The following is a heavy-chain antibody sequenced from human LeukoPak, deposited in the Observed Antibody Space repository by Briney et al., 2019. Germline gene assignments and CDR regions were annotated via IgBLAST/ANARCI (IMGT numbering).Heavy chain of an antibody. CDR1: GFTFNTYS. CDR2: ISSTTIYR. J-gene: IGHJ4*02. CDR3: AKDYSPYYYGSGSYHSPYFDY. V-gene: IGHV3-21*04. Sequence: GALRLSCAASGFTFNTYSMNWVRQAPGKGREWVSSISSTTIYRYYADSVRGRFTISRDNAKNSLYLQMNSLRAEDTALYYCAKDYSPYYYGSGSYHSPYFDYWGQGTLVTVSS. D-gene: IGHD3-10*01.